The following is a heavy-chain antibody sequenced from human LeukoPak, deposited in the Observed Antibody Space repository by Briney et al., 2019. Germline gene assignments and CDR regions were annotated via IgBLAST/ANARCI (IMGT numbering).Heavy chain of an antibody. J-gene: IGHJ3*02. Sequence: PWETLSLTCTVSGYSITSGSYWGWIRQPPGKGLEWIANVYHRGTTYYNPSLKSRLTISVDTSKNHLSLRLSSLSAADTAIYYCARFADTNYDAFDIWGQGTLVTVSS. CDR3: ARFADTNYDAFDI. V-gene: IGHV4-38-2*02. CDR2: VYHRGTT. D-gene: IGHD4-11*01. CDR1: GYSITSGSY.